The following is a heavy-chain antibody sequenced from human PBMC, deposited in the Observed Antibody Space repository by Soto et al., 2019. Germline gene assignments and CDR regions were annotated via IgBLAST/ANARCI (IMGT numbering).Heavy chain of an antibody. D-gene: IGHD2-15*01. Sequence: ASVKVSCKASGYTFTSYGISWVRQAPGQGLEWMGWISAYNGNTNYAQKLQGRVTMTTDTSTSTAYMELRSLRSDDTAVYYCAREGAYGDCSGGSCSFWFDAWGQGILVTVA. V-gene: IGHV1-18*01. CDR3: AREGAYGDCSGGSCSFWFDA. CDR1: GYTFTSYG. CDR2: ISAYNGNT. J-gene: IGHJ5*02.